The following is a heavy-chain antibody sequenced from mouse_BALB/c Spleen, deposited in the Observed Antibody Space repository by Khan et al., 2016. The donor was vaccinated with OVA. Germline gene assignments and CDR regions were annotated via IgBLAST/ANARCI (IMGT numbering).Heavy chain of an antibody. CDR3: VPTETGDYFDD. J-gene: IGHJ2*01. Sequence: VHVKQSGAELVKPGASVKLSCTASGFNIKDTHMHWVQQRPEQGLEWIGRIDPVNGNTKYDPKFQGKATITADTSSNTAYLQFSSLTSEDTAVYYCVPTETGDYFDDWGQGTTLTVSS. CDR1: GFNIKDTH. D-gene: IGHD4-1*01. V-gene: IGHV14-3*02. CDR2: IDPVNGNT.